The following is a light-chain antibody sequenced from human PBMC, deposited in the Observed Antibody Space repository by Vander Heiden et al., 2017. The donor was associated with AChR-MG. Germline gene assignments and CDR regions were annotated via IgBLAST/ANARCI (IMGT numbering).Light chain of an antibody. V-gene: IGKV3-15*01. Sequence: EIVMTQSPATLSVPPGDRATLSCRTSQSITTNLAWYQQKPGQAPRLLIHGASTRATGVPARFSGSGSGTDFTLTISSLQSEDFAVYYCQQYDLWPRTFGQGTKVEIK. CDR3: QQYDLWPRT. CDR1: QSITTN. CDR2: GAS. J-gene: IGKJ1*01.